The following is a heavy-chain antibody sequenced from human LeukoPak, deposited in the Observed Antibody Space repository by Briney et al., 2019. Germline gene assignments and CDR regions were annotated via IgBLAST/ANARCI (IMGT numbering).Heavy chain of an antibody. CDR1: EFTFSDYF. V-gene: IGHV3-11*01. J-gene: IGHJ4*02. CDR3: ARWSGNYFDY. CDR2: ISQPGNTL. Sequence: RSGGSLRLSGAASEFTFSDYFMTWVRQAPGKGQEWVSYISQPGNTLAYADSVRGRFSISRDNGKNSLYLEMNTLRAEDTALYYCARWSGNYFDYWGRGTLDTVSS.